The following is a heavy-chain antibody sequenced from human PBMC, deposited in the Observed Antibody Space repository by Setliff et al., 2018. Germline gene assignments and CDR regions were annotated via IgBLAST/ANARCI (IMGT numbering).Heavy chain of an antibody. CDR1: GRSISSGGYY. V-gene: IGHV4-31*03. CDR2: IYYSGST. J-gene: IGHJ3*02. CDR3: ARVTMIVLSRRAFGI. Sequence: SETLSLTCTVSGRSISSGGYYWSWIRQHPGKGLEWIGYIYYSGSTYYNPSLKSRVTISVDTSKNQFSLKLSSVTAADTAVYYCARVTMIVLSRRAFGIWGQGTMVTVSS. D-gene: IGHD3-22*01.